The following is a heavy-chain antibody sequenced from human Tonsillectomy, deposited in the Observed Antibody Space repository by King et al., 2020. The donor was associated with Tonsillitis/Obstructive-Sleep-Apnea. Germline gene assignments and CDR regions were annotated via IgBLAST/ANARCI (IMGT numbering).Heavy chain of an antibody. CDR2: RSSDGSAT. CDR3: ARGGLRGASYYYYGMDV. Sequence: VQLVESGGSAVQPGRSLKLSCVGSGFTFSNYAMHWVRQAPGKGLQWVAVRSSDGSATYYADSVKGRFTISRDNSKNTLFLHMNSLRTEDTAVYFCARGGLRGASYYYYGMDVWGQGTTVTVSS. D-gene: IGHD3-16*01. V-gene: IGHV3-30*04. CDR1: GFTFSNYA. J-gene: IGHJ6*02.